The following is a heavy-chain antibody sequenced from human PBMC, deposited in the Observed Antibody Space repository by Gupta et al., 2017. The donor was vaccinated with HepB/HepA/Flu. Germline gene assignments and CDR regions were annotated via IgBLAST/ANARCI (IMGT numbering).Heavy chain of an antibody. CDR2: ISYDGSNK. J-gene: IGHJ6*02. CDR3: ARELRHDYGDHFGGMDV. Sequence: QVQLVESGGGVVQPGRSLRLSCAASGFTFSSYAMHWVRQAPGKGLEWVAVISYDGSNKYYADSVKGRFTISRDNSKNTLYLQMNSLRAEDTAVYYCARELRHDYGDHFGGMDVWGQGTTVTVSS. CDR1: GFTFSSYA. V-gene: IGHV3-30-3*01. D-gene: IGHD4-17*01.